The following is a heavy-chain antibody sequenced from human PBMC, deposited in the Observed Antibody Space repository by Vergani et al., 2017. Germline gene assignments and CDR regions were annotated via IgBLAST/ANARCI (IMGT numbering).Heavy chain of an antibody. D-gene: IGHD6-19*01. J-gene: IGHJ6*02. V-gene: IGHV5-10-1*01. CDR3: ARQVAVAGKWWGPYYYYGMDV. CDR1: GYSFTSYW. CDR2: IDPSDSYT. Sequence: EVQLVQSGAEVKKPGESLRISCKGSGYSFTSYWISWVRQMPGKGLEWMGRIDPSDSYTNYSPSFQGHVTISADKSISTAYLQWSSLKASDTAIYYCARQVAVAGKWWGPYYYYGMDVWGQGTTVTVYS.